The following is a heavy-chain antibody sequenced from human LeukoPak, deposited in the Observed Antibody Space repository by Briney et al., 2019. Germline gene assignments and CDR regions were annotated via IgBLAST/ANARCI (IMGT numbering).Heavy chain of an antibody. CDR1: GFTFSSYD. D-gene: IGHD6-13*01. J-gene: IGHJ5*02. CDR2: IGTTGDT. V-gene: IGHV3-13*01. Sequence: PGGSLRLSCEVSGFTFSSYDMHWVRQTTGKGLEWVSGIGTTGDTHYPDSVEGRFTVSRENAKNSLYLQMNSLRAGDTAVYYCARGKRYSSSWFYNRFDPWGQETLVTVSS. CDR3: ARGKRYSSSWFYNRFDP.